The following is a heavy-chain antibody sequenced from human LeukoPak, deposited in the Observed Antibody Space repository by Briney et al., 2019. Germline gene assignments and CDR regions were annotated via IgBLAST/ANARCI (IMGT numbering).Heavy chain of an antibody. CDR2: INPNSGGT. V-gene: IGHV1-2*02. D-gene: IGHD3-10*01. CDR3: ARGGLLWFGALYYFDY. J-gene: IGHJ4*02. Sequence: ASVQVSCKTSGYTFTSYYIHWLRQAPGQGLEWVGWINPNSGGTNYAQKFQGRVTMTRDTSISTAYMELSRLRSDDTAVYYCARGGLLWFGALYYFDYWGQGTLVTVSS. CDR1: GYTFTSYY.